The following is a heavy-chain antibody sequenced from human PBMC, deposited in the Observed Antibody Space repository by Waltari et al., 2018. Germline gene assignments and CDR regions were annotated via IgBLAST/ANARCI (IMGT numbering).Heavy chain of an antibody. V-gene: IGHV4-39*07. Sequence: QLQLQESGPGLGKPSETLSLTCTFSGVSISSSSNYWGWIRQPPGKGLEWIGSIYYSGSTYYNPSLKSRVTISVDTSKNQFSLKLSSVTSADTAVYYCARVSMVQGNAFDIWGQGTMVTVSS. CDR3: ARVSMVQGNAFDI. J-gene: IGHJ3*02. CDR2: IYYSGST. D-gene: IGHD3-10*01. CDR1: GVSISSSSNY.